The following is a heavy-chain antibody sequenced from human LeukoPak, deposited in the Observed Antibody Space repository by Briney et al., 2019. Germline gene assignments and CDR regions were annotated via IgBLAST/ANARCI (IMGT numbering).Heavy chain of an antibody. Sequence: LSLTCTVSGYSISDNYWSWIRQTPGKGLEWVSYITNNGRKTYYADSMKGRFTISRDNAKNSLYLQMNSLRAEDTALYYCARAGMDSRGYYQGFDYWGQGTLVTVSS. V-gene: IGHV3-11*04. CDR1: GYSISDNY. D-gene: IGHD3-22*01. J-gene: IGHJ4*02. CDR2: ITNNGRKT. CDR3: ARAGMDSRGYYQGFDY.